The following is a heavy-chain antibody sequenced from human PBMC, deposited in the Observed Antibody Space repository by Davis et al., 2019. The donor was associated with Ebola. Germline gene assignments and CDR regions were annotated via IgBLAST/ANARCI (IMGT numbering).Heavy chain of an antibody. CDR1: GGTFSSYA. D-gene: IGHD3-3*01. V-gene: IGHV1-69*13. J-gene: IGHJ6*02. CDR2: IIPIFGTA. CDR3: ARVADALRFLEGVYYYGMDV. Sequence: SVKVSCKASGGTFSSYAFSWVRQAPGQGLEWMGGIIPIFGTANYAQKFQGRVTITADESTSTAYMELSSLRSEDTAVYYCARVADALRFLEGVYYYGMDVWGQGTTVTVSS.